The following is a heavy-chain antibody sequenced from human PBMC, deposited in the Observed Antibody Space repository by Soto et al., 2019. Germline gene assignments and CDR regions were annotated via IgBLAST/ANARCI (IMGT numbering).Heavy chain of an antibody. CDR2: IRGSGDST. Sequence: GGSLRLSCATSGFTFRSYAMSWVRQAPGKGLEWVSAIRGSGDSTYYAGSVKGRFTISKDSSMNTLFLQMNGLRAEDTAVYYCAKVITVATSDPFDYWGQGTLVTVSS. D-gene: IGHD2-15*01. V-gene: IGHV3-23*01. CDR3: AKVITVATSDPFDY. CDR1: GFTFRSYA. J-gene: IGHJ4*02.